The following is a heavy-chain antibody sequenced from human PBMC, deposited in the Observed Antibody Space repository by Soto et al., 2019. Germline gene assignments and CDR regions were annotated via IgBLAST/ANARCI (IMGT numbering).Heavy chain of an antibody. CDR3: ARDQYYGSGSPNDY. D-gene: IGHD3-10*01. CDR2: IIPILGIA. CDR1: GGTFSSYT. Sequence: QVQLVQSGAEVKKPGSSVKVSCKASGGTFSSYTISWVRQAPGQGLEWMGRIIPILGIANYAQKFQGRVTITADKSTSKAYMELSSLRSEDTAVYYCARDQYYGSGSPNDYWGQGTLVTVSS. J-gene: IGHJ4*02. V-gene: IGHV1-69*08.